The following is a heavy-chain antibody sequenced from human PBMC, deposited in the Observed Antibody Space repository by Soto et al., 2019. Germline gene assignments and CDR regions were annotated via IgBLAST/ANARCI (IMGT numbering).Heavy chain of an antibody. CDR1: GFTFSDYV. D-gene: IGHD3-3*01. CDR2: ISSSGGSS. V-gene: IGHV3-23*01. CDR3: AKGGDSCSGFSRX. Sequence: WGSLRLSCAASGFTFSDYVMSWVRQAPGKGLEWVSCISSSGGSSYEVDSVRVRFTISRDNSKNTLFLQMNSLTDEDTAVYYCAKGGDSCSGFSRXWGQGTLGNLSS. J-gene: IGHJ4*02.